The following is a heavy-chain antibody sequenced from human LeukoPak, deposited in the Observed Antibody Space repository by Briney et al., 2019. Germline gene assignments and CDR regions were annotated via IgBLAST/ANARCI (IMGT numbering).Heavy chain of an antibody. V-gene: IGHV3-30*02. CDR2: IRYDGSIK. CDR3: ARGVYYLKYYFDY. CDR1: GFTFSRSG. Sequence: GGSLRLSCAASGFTFSRSGMHWVRQAPGKGLEWVAFIRYDGSIKYYADSVKGRFTISRDNSKNTLSLQMNSLRPEDTAVYYCARGVYYLKYYFDYWGQGALVTVSS. J-gene: IGHJ4*02. D-gene: IGHD3-22*01.